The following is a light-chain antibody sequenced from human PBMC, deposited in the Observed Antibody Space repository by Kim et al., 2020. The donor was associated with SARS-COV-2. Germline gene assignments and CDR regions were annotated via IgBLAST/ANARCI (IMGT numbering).Light chain of an antibody. V-gene: IGLV6-57*03. J-gene: IGLJ1*01. Sequence: GKTVTISCTRSSGSIASNYVQWYQQRPGSAPTTVIYEDNQRPSGVPDRFSGSIDSSSNSASLTISGLKTEDEADYYCQSYDSSNYVFGTGTKVNVL. CDR2: EDN. CDR3: QSYDSSNYV. CDR1: SGSIASNY.